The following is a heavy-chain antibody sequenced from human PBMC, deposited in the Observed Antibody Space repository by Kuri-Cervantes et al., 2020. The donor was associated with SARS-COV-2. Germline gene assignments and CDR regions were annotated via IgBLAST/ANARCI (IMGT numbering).Heavy chain of an antibody. CDR2: INHSGST. J-gene: IGHJ6*03. CDR1: GGSISSGSYY. CDR3: AREGIAAAGTSIYYYMDV. D-gene: IGHD6-13*01. V-gene: IGHV4-39*07. Sequence: SETLSLTCTVSGGSISSGSYYWSWIRQPPGKGLEWIGEINHSGSTNYNPSLKSRVTISVDTSKNQFSLKLSPVTAADTAVYYCAREGIAAAGTSIYYYMDVWGKGTTVTVSS.